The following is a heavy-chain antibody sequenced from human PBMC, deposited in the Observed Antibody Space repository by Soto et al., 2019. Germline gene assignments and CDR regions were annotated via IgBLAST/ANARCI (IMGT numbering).Heavy chain of an antibody. CDR2: IKPDGSEE. V-gene: IGHV3-7*03. CDR1: GFMFSRSW. CDR3: ARESIVKYIQTYLYFYYAMDV. J-gene: IGHJ6*02. Sequence: PGGSLRLSCEASGFMFSRSWMAWVRQAPGKGLEWVANIKPDGSEEYYASSLKGRFTISRDNAKNSLYLQMSSLTADDTAVYYCARESIVKYIQTYLYFYYAMDVWGLGTTVTVSS. D-gene: IGHD3-10*01.